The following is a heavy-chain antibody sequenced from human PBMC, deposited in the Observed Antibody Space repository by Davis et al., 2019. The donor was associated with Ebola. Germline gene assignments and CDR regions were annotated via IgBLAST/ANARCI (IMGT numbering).Heavy chain of an antibody. J-gene: IGHJ4*02. CDR2: TYYTSKWHN. D-gene: IGHD6-19*01. V-gene: IGHV6-1*01. CDR3: ARGWLRTSFDC. Sequence: PSETLSLTCAISGDSVFGKNGAWNWIRQSPLRGLEWLGRTYYTSKWHNDYGESVKSRITINPDTSRNHFSLQLNSVTPEDTAVYYCARGWLRTSFDCWGQGTLVTVSS. CDR1: GDSVFGKNGA.